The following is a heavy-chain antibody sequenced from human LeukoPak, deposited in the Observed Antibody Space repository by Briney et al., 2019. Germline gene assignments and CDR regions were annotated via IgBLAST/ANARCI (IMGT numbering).Heavy chain of an antibody. CDR2: INSDGSTT. CDR3: ARDYCSSTSCFPDV. V-gene: IGHV3-74*01. J-gene: IGHJ6*04. D-gene: IGHD2-2*01. Sequence: GGSLRLSCAASGFTFSNYWMHWVRQAPGKGLVWVSRINSDGSTTSYADSVKGRFTISGDNAKNTLYLQMNRLRDEDTAVYYCARDYCSSTSCFPDVWGKGTTVTVSS. CDR1: GFTFSNYW.